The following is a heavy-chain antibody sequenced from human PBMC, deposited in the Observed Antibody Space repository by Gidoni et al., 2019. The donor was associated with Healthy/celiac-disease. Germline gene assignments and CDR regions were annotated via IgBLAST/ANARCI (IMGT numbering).Heavy chain of an antibody. CDR3: ARELALEGADLGFDY. CDR1: GGTFSSYA. V-gene: IGHV1-69*06. CDR2: SIPIFGTG. J-gene: IGHJ4*02. Sequence: QVQLVQSGAEVKKPGSSVKVSCKASGGTFSSYAISWVRQAPGQGLEWMGGSIPIFGTGNYAQKFQGRVTITADKSTSTAYMELSSLRSEDTAVYYCARELALEGADLGFDYWGQGTLVTVSS. D-gene: IGHD3-16*01.